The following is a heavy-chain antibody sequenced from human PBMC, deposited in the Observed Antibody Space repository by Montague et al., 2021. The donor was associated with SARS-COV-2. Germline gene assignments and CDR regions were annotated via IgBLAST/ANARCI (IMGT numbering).Heavy chain of an antibody. Sequence: SETLSLTCTVSGGSITNNIDYWAWIRQPLGKGLEWIGSIYYTGNTYYNPSLKSRVTISVVTSKNHFTLKLSSVTAAETAVYYCARLKRYFDSSGSPSAFDFWGQGTMVIVSS. CDR3: ARLKRYFDSSGSPSAFDF. V-gene: IGHV4-39*02. CDR2: IYYTGNT. CDR1: GGSITNNIDY. J-gene: IGHJ3*01. D-gene: IGHD3-22*01.